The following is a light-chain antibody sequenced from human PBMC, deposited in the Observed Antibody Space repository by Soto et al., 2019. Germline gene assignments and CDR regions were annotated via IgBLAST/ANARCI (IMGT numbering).Light chain of an antibody. J-gene: IGKJ1*01. V-gene: IGKV1-39*01. Sequence: DIQMTQSPSSLPASVGDIVTITCRASQSISSYLNWYQQKPGKAPKLLIYAASSLQSGVPSRFSGSGSGTDFTLTISSLQPEDFATYYCQQSYSTPRTFGQGTKVDIK. CDR2: AAS. CDR1: QSISSY. CDR3: QQSYSTPRT.